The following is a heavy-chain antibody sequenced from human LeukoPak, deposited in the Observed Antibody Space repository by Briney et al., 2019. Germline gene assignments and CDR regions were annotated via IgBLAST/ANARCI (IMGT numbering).Heavy chain of an antibody. CDR1: GYSISSGYY. Sequence: SETLSLTCAVSGYSISSGYYWGWIRQPPGKGLEWIGSIYHSGSTYYNPSLKSRVTISVDTSKNQFSLKLSSVTAADTAVYYCARVSNYYDSSGPPQGWFDPWGQGTLVTVSS. V-gene: IGHV4-38-2*01. J-gene: IGHJ5*02. D-gene: IGHD3-22*01. CDR2: IYHSGST. CDR3: ARVSNYYDSSGPPQGWFDP.